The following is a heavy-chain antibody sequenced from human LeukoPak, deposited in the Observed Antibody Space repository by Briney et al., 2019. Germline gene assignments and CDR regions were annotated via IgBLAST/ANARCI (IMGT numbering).Heavy chain of an antibody. CDR1: GFTFSSYW. CDR2: IKQDESEK. D-gene: IGHD6-19*01. J-gene: IGHJ2*01. CDR3: VRGGTSGWDWYFDL. V-gene: IGHV3-7*01. Sequence: GGSLRLSCAVSGFTFSSYWMSWVRQAPGKGLEGVANIKQDESEKYYVDSVKGRYTISRDNGKNSLYLQMNSLRAEDTAVYYCVRGGTSGWDWYFDLWGRGTLVTVSS.